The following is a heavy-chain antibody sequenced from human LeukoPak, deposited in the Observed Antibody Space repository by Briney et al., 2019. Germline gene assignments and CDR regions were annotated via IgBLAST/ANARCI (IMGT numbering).Heavy chain of an antibody. J-gene: IGHJ4*02. V-gene: IGHV3-74*01. CDR2: ISSDVSST. D-gene: IGHD1-26*01. Sequence: GGSPRLSCAASGFTFRNFWMHWVRQAPGKGLVWVSHISSDVSSTSYADSVKGRFTISRDNAKNTLYLHMNGLRADDTAVYYCARGRSGSYYDYWGQGTLVTVSS. CDR1: GFTFRNFW. CDR3: ARGRSGSYYDY.